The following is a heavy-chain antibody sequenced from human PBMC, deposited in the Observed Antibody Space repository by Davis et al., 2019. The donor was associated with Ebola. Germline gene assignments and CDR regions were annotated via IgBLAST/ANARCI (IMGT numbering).Heavy chain of an antibody. CDR3: ARGGIVLMVYAIPGYFDY. J-gene: IGHJ4*02. V-gene: IGHV3-30*19. CDR1: GFTFSSYG. CDR2: ISYDGSNK. Sequence: GESLKISCAASGFTFSSYGMHWVRQAPGKGLEWVAVISYDGSNKYYADSVKGRFTISRDNSKNTLYLQMNSLRAEDTAVYYWARGGIVLMVYAIPGYFDYWGQGTLVTVSS. D-gene: IGHD2-8*01.